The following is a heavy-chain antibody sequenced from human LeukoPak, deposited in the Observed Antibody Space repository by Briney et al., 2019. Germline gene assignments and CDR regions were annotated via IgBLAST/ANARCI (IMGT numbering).Heavy chain of an antibody. CDR2: ISHHGSNK. Sequence: GGSLRLSCAASGFTFSRNAIHWVRQGPGKGLEWVSYISHHGSNKYYADSVKGRFTISRDNSKRTLYLQMNSLRADDTAVYYCAKDGSWSCTDWGQGTLVTVS. CDR3: AKDGSWSCTD. J-gene: IGHJ4*02. D-gene: IGHD2-8*02. V-gene: IGHV3-30*02. CDR1: GFTFSRNA.